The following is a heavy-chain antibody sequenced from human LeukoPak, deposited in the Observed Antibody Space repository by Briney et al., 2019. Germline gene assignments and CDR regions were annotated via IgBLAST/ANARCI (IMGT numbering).Heavy chain of an antibody. Sequence: SETLSLTCTVSGGSISSSSYYWGWIRQPPGKGLEWIGSIYYSGSTYYNPSLKSRVTISVDTSKNQFSLKLSSVTAADTAVYYCARHIAYSSSYYSSPNNWFDPWGQGTLVTVSS. D-gene: IGHD3-22*01. CDR1: GGSISSSSYY. V-gene: IGHV4-39*01. CDR3: ARHIAYSSSYYSSPNNWFDP. CDR2: IYYSGST. J-gene: IGHJ5*02.